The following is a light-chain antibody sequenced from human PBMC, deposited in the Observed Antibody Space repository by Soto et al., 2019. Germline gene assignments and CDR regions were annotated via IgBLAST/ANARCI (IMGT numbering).Light chain of an antibody. J-gene: IGKJ1*01. V-gene: IGKV3-15*01. CDR2: GAS. Sequence: EIVMTQCAATLSVSPVERATLSCRASQSVSSNLAWYQQKPGQAPRLLIYGASTRATGVPARFSGSGSGTEFTLTISSLQSEDSAVYYCQQYHSWPAFGQGTKVDIK. CDR1: QSVSSN. CDR3: QQYHSWPA.